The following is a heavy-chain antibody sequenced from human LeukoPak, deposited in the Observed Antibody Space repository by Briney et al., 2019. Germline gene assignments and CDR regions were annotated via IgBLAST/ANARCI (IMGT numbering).Heavy chain of an antibody. CDR1: GFTFSSYA. V-gene: IGHV3-30*02. CDR3: ARDRGSGSYFPNAFDI. D-gene: IGHD3-10*01. Sequence: GGSLRLSCAASGFTFSSYAMHWVRQASGRGLEWVACTRFDGSNKDYTDSVKGRFSISRDNSKNTVDLQMNSLRPEDTAVYYCARDRGSGSYFPNAFDIWGQGTMVTVSS. J-gene: IGHJ3*02. CDR2: TRFDGSNK.